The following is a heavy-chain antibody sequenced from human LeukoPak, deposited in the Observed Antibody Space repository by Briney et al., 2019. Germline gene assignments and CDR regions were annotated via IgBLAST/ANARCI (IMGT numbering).Heavy chain of an antibody. J-gene: IGHJ4*03. CDR2: INPSGGST. CDR3: ARIGHDLYQTFDS. Sequence: GASVKVSCKASGYTFTNYYIHWVRQAPGQGLEWMGIINPSGGSTNFAQKFQGRVTMTTDTSTITVYMELSSLRSEDTAVYYCARIGHDLYQTFDSWGHGTLITVSS. D-gene: IGHD2-2*01. CDR1: GYTFTNYY. V-gene: IGHV1-46*01.